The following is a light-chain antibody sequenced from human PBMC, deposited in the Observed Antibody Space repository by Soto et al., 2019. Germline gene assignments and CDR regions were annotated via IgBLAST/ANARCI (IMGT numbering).Light chain of an antibody. CDR3: QQSYSTPRT. J-gene: IGKJ1*01. CDR1: QSISSY. Sequence: DIQMTQSPSSLSASVGDRVTITCRASQSISSYLNWYQQKPGKAPKLLIYAASSLQSGVPSRFSGCRSGTDFTLTISSLQPEYFATYYCQQSYSTPRTFGQGTKVEIK. V-gene: IGKV1-39*01. CDR2: AAS.